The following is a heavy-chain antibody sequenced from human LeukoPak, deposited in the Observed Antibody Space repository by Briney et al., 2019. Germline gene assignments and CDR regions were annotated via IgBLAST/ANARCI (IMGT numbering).Heavy chain of an antibody. V-gene: IGHV4-38-2*01. D-gene: IGHD4-23*01. J-gene: IGHJ4*02. Sequence: SETLSLTCAVSGYSLSSGYHWGWIGQPPGKGREWIGEISHSRSTNYNPSLKSRVTISVDTSKSQFSLKLSSVTAADTAVYYCARVRYGGNSDYWGQGTLVTVSS. CDR2: ISHSRST. CDR3: ARVRYGGNSDY. CDR1: GYSLSSGYH.